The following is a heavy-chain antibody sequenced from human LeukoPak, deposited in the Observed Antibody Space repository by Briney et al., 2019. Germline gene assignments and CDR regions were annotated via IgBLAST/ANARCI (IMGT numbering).Heavy chain of an antibody. V-gene: IGHV1-24*01. CDR2: FDPEDGET. CDR3: ATVTGYYNWFDP. CDR1: GYTLTELS. D-gene: IGHD3-9*01. J-gene: IGHJ5*02. Sequence: GASVKVSCKVSGYTLTELSMHWVRQAPGKGLEWMGGFDPEDGETIYAQKFQGRVAMTEDTSTDTAYMELSSLRSEDTAVYYCATVTGYYNWFDPWGQGTLVTVSS.